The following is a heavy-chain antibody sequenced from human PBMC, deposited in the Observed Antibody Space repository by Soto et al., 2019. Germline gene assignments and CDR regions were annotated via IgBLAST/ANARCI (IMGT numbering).Heavy chain of an antibody. CDR1: GFSFNNYD. J-gene: IGHJ6*02. D-gene: IGHD3-16*01. Sequence: EVQLVESGGGLVQPGGSLRLSCAASGFSFNNYDMHWVRQARGKGLEWVSGIGTAGDTHYPDSVKGQFTISRENGKNSVYLQMNSLRAGDTAVYYCARGGPNWDYYFYGMDVWGQGTTVTVSS. V-gene: IGHV3-13*04. CDR2: IGTAGDT. CDR3: ARGGPNWDYYFYGMDV.